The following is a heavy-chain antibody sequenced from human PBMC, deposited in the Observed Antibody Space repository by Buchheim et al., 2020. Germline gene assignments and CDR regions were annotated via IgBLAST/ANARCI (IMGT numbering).Heavy chain of an antibody. CDR3: VKWSGTYPLYYFDY. J-gene: IGHJ4*02. CDR1: GYRFSDSG. V-gene: IGHV3-30*18. CDR2: IASDGNLK. D-gene: IGHD1-26*01. Sequence: QVQLVESGGGVVQPGRSLRLSCAASGYRFSDSGMHWVRQAPGKGLEWVAAIASDGNLKKYAESVKGRFTISRDVSKNTRYLQMNSLRAEDTAVYYCVKWSGTYPLYYFDYWGQGTL.